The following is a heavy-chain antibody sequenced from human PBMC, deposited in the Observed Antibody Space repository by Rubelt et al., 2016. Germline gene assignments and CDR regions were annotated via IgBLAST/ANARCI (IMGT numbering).Heavy chain of an antibody. CDR1: GFSLTTSAVG. J-gene: IGHJ4*02. D-gene: IGHD6-19*01. V-gene: IGHV2-5*02. Sequence: QITLKESGPTLVKPTQTLTLTCSFSGFSLTTSAVGVGWIRQPPGKALEWLALIYWDDDKRDTPSLQSRLTIAKDTSKNQVVLTMTNMDPVDTATDFCAHIKSSGWDFDYWGQGTLVTVSS. CDR2: IYWDDDK. CDR3: AHIKSSGWDFDY.